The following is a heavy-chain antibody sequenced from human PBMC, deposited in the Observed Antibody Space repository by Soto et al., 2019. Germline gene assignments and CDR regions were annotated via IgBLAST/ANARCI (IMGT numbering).Heavy chain of an antibody. V-gene: IGHV3-30*18. CDR1: GFMFSGYG. J-gene: IGHJ5*02. Sequence: QVQLVESGGGVVQPGDSLRLSCAASGFMFSGYGMHWIRQAPGKGLEWVAVISHDGSEKYYGDSVKGRCTVSRDNSNNTLFLQIDSLRAEYTAVYYCAKLVGGVKAIGAPGDCLDPWGQGTLVTVS. CDR3: AKLVGGVKAIGAPGDCLDP. D-gene: IGHD3-3*01. CDR2: ISHDGSEK.